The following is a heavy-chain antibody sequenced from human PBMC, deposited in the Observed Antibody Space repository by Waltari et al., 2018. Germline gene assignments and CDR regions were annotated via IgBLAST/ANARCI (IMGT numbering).Heavy chain of an antibody. D-gene: IGHD6-6*01. V-gene: IGHV3-7*01. J-gene: IGHJ4*02. CDR3: ARLAEAARPVYFDY. CDR1: GSTFSSYW. Sequence: EVQLVESGGGLVQPGGSLRLSCAASGSTFSSYWMSWVRQAPGKGLEWVANIKQDGSEKYYVDSVKGRFTISRDNAKNSLYLQMNSLRAEDTAVYYCARLAEAARPVYFDYWGQGTLVTVSS. CDR2: IKQDGSEK.